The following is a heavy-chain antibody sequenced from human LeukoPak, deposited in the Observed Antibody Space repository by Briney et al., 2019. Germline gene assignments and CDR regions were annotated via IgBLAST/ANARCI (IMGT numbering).Heavy chain of an antibody. CDR3: ARGLETSNYYASGSYYHY. Sequence: PSETLSLTCTVSGGSISSGGYYWSWIRQHPGKGLEWIGYIYYSESTYYNPSLKSRVTISLDTSKNQFSLKLSSVTAADTAVYYCARGLETSNYYASGSYYHYWGQGTLVTVSS. D-gene: IGHD3-10*01. CDR2: IYYSEST. CDR1: GGSISSGGYY. V-gene: IGHV4-31*03. J-gene: IGHJ4*02.